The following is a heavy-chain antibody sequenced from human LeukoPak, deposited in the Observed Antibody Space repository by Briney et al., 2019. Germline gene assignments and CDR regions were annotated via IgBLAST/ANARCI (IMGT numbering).Heavy chain of an antibody. V-gene: IGHV3-53*01. Sequence: GGSLRLSCAASGFTVSSNYMSWVRQAPGKGLEWVSVIYSGGSTYYADSVKGRFTISRDNFKNTLYLQMNSLRAEDTAVYYCARAWSSSWLYYYYYMDVWGKGTTVTISS. D-gene: IGHD6-13*01. CDR3: ARAWSSSWLYYYYYMDV. CDR1: GFTVSSNY. J-gene: IGHJ6*03. CDR2: IYSGGST.